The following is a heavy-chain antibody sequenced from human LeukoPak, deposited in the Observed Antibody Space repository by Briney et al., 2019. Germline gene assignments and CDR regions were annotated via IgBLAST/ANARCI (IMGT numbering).Heavy chain of an antibody. CDR2: ISSDGTSK. CDR1: GFTLSNHW. CDR3: ARGSLGSHDY. Sequence: GGALRLSRAASGFTLSNHWMHSVRHGPREGRVCVSRISSDGTSKNYAGAVKGRFTISRDNAKSTLYLQMNSLRAEDTAVYYCARGSLGSHDYWGQGNLVIVSS. D-gene: IGHD2-15*01. J-gene: IGHJ4*02. V-gene: IGHV3-74*01.